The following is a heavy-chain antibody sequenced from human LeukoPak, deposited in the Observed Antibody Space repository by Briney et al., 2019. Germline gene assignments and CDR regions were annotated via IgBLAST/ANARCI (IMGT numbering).Heavy chain of an antibody. D-gene: IGHD5-24*01. CDR1: GFTFSSYA. V-gene: IGHV3-23*01. J-gene: IGHJ4*02. Sequence: GGSLRLSCAASGFTFSSYAMSWVRQTPGKGLEWVSAISGSGGSTYYADSVKGRFTISRNNSKNTLYLQMNSLRAEDTAVYYCAKGNLDGPTDYWGQGTLVTVSS. CDR2: ISGSGGST. CDR3: AKGNLDGPTDY.